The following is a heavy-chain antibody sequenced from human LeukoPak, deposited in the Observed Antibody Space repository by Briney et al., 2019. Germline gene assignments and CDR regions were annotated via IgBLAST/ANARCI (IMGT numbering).Heavy chain of an antibody. CDR1: GFTFTDTY. J-gene: IGHJ4*02. Sequence: KSGGSLRLSCAVSGFTFTDTYMTWIRQAPGKGLESLSYISPSGTDISYADSVKGRFTISRDNAKNSLYLQMNSLRAEDMAVYYCAKDGGQGADYWGQGTLVTVSS. CDR2: ISPSGTDI. D-gene: IGHD3-16*01. V-gene: IGHV3-11*01. CDR3: AKDGGQGADY.